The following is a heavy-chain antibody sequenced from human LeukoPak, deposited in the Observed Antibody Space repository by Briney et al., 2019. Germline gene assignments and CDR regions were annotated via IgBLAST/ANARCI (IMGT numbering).Heavy chain of an antibody. CDR1: GFTVSSNH. D-gene: IGHD5-18*01. J-gene: IGHJ6*03. V-gene: IGHV3-53*01. Sequence: GGSLRLSCAASGFTVSSNHMSWVRQAPGKGLEWVSVIYSGGSTYYADSVKGRFTISRDNSKNTLYLQMNSLRAEDTAVYYCAREQGGYSYGYYMDVWGKGTTVTVSS. CDR2: IYSGGST. CDR3: AREQGGYSYGYYMDV.